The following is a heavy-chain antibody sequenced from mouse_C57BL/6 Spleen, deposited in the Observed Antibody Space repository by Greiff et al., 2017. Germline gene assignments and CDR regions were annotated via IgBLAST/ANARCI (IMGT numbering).Heavy chain of an antibody. CDR2: IWSDGST. Sequence: QVQLKQSGPGLVAPSQSLSITCTVSGFSLTSYGVHWVRQPPGKGLEWLVVIWSDGSTTYNSALKSSLSISKDNSKSQVFLKMNSLQTDDTAMYYCARHYDYDEAMDYWGQGTSVTVSS. CDR3: ARHYDYDEAMDY. D-gene: IGHD2-4*01. CDR1: GFSLTSYG. V-gene: IGHV2-6-1*01. J-gene: IGHJ4*01.